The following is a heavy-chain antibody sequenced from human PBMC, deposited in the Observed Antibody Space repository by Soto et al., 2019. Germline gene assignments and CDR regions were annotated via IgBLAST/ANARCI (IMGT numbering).Heavy chain of an antibody. CDR2: ISYTGST. CDR1: GGSISSSTHY. CDR3: ARYYGSGSCQDNWFDP. V-gene: IGHV4-39*01. D-gene: IGHD3-10*01. J-gene: IGHJ5*02. Sequence: QLQLQESGPGLVKPSETLSLTCTVSGGSISSSTHYWGWLRQPPGKGLEWIANISYTGSTSYNPYMKSRVTISVDTSKHQFYLKLSSVTAADTAVYYCARYYGSGSCQDNWFDPWGQGPLVTVSS.